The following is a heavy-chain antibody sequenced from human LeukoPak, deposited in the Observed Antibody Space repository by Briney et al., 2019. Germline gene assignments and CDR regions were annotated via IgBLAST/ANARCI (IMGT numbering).Heavy chain of an antibody. V-gene: IGHV3-30*18. D-gene: IGHD3-16*01. CDR1: GFAFSSYG. J-gene: IGHJ6*02. CDR3: AKDRVGDKYYYYYYGMDV. Sequence: GGSLRLSCAASGFAFSSYGMHWVRQAPGKGLEWVAVISYDGSNKYYADSVKGRFTISRDNSKNTLYLQMNSLRAEDTAVYYCAKDRVGDKYYYYYYGMDVWGQGTTVTVSS. CDR2: ISYDGSNK.